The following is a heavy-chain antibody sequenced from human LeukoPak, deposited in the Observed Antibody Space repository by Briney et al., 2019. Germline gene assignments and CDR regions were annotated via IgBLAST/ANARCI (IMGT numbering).Heavy chain of an antibody. V-gene: IGHV4-39*01. D-gene: IGHD2-15*01. CDR3: ARLVCSGGSCYFDY. CDR1: GGSISSSSYY. J-gene: IGHJ4*02. Sequence: SETLSLTCAVSGGSISSSSYYWGWIRQPPGKGLEWIGSIYYSGSTYYNPSLKSRVTISVDTSKNQFSLKLSSVTAADTAVYYCARLVCSGGSCYFDYWGQGTLVTVSS. CDR2: IYYSGST.